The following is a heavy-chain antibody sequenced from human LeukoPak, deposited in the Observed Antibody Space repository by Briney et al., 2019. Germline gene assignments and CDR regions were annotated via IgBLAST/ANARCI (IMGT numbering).Heavy chain of an antibody. CDR3: AKAPFNEGRIFDY. D-gene: IGHD1-1*01. CDR1: GFTFSSYS. CDR2: ISSSSSTI. J-gene: IGHJ4*02. V-gene: IGHV3-48*04. Sequence: EGSLRLSCAASGFTFSSYSMNWVRQAPGKGLEWVSYISSSSSTIYYADSVKGRFTISRDNAKNSLYLQMNSLRAEDTAVYYCAKAPFNEGRIFDYWGQGTLVTVSS.